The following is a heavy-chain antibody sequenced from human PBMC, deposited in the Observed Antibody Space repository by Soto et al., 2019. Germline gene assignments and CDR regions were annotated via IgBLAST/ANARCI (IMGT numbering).Heavy chain of an antibody. CDR3: ARHPAVRTTEFDY. CDR1: GYSFTTYW. J-gene: IGHJ4*02. CDR2: IYPGDSDT. Sequence: GESLKISCKGSGYSFTTYWIGWVRQRPGKGLEWMGIIYPGDSDTRYSPSLQGQVTISADKSISTAYLQWSSLQASDTAMYYCARHPAVRTTEFDYWGQGTLVTVSS. D-gene: IGHD4-17*01. V-gene: IGHV5-51*01.